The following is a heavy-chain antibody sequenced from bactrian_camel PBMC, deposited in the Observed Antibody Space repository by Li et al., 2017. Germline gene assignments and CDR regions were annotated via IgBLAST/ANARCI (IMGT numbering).Heavy chain of an antibody. CDR1: GNTDDTKC. D-gene: IGHD4*01. CDR2: FNSGGTGT. J-gene: IGHJ4*01. V-gene: IGHV3S54*01. Sequence: VQLVESGGGAVQPGGSLRLSCAVSGNTDDTKCMGWFRQQPGKEREGVAFFNSGGTGTYYTDSVKGRFIISKDNAKKMLYLQMNSLKSEDTALYYCAKASPSDYDDSLDYWGQGTQVTVS. CDR3: AKASPSDYDDSLDY.